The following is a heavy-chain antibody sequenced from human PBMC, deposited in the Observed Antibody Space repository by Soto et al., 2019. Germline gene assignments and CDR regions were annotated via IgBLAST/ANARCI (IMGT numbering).Heavy chain of an antibody. CDR1: GYTFTGHY. CDR2: INPNSGGT. J-gene: IGHJ5*02. V-gene: IGHV1-2*04. CDR3: ARGINNWLDP. Sequence: QMQLVQSGAEVKKPGASVKVSCRASGYTFTGHYIHWVRQAPGQGLEWMGYINPNSGGTNYAQKFQGWVTMTTDTSINTAHMELNRLKSEDTAVYYCARGINNWLDPWGQGTLLSVSS.